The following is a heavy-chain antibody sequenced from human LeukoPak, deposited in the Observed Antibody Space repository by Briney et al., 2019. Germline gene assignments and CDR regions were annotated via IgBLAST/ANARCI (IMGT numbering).Heavy chain of an antibody. CDR2: INRSGST. D-gene: IGHD1-7*01. V-gene: IGHV4-34*01. CDR3: ARCARTKKGRLELLINWFDP. J-gene: IGHJ5*02. CDR1: GGSFSGYY. Sequence: SETLSLTCAVYGGSFSGYYWSWIPQPPGKGLEWIGEINRSGSTNYNPSLKSRVTISVDTSKNQFSLKLSSVTAADTAVYYYARCARTKKGRLELLINWFDPWGQGTLVTVSS.